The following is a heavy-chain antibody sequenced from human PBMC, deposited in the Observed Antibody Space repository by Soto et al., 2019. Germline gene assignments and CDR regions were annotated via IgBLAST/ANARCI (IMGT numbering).Heavy chain of an antibody. CDR3: AKGSVVVAAKFDS. Sequence: EVQLLESGGDLVQPGVSRRLSCAASGFTFNNYAMSWVRQAPGKGLEWVSAISSSGYSTYYADSVKGRFTISRDNSKKTVYLQRNNLRAEDTAVYYCAKGSVVVAAKFDSWGQGTLVTVSS. CDR2: ISSSGYST. J-gene: IGHJ4*02. V-gene: IGHV3-23*01. CDR1: GFTFNNYA. D-gene: IGHD2-21*02.